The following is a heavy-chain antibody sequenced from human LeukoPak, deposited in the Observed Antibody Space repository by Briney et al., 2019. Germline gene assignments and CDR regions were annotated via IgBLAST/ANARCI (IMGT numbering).Heavy chain of an antibody. J-gene: IGHJ4*02. CDR3: ARDVGYDILTGYYGFDY. Sequence: SETLSLTCTVSGGFISSYYWSWIRQPPGKGLEWIGYIYYSGSTNYNPSLKSRVTISVDTSKNQFSLKLSSVTAADTAVYYCARDVGYDILTGYYGFDYWGQGTLVTVSS. D-gene: IGHD3-9*01. CDR1: GGFISSYY. CDR2: IYYSGST. V-gene: IGHV4-59*01.